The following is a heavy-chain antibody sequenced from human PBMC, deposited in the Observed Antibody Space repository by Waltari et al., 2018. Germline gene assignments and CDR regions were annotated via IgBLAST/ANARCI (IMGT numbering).Heavy chain of an antibody. CDR3: ARDTTYYDFWSGSLGAFDI. V-gene: IGHV3-53*01. D-gene: IGHD3-3*01. Sequence: EVQLVESGGGLIQPGGSLRLSCAASGFTVSSNYMSWVRQAPGKGLEWVSVIYSGGSTYYADSVKGRFTISRDNSKNTLYLQMNSLRAEDTAVYYCARDTTYYDFWSGSLGAFDIWGQGTMVTVSS. CDR1: GFTVSSNY. J-gene: IGHJ3*02. CDR2: IYSGGST.